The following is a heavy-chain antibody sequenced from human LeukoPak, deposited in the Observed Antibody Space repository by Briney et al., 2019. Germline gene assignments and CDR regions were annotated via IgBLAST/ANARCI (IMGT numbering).Heavy chain of an antibody. J-gene: IGHJ3*02. Sequence: GGSLRLSCAASGFTFSSYSMNWVRQAPGKGLEWVSYISSSSSTIYYADSVKGRFTISRDDAKNSLYLQMNSLGAEDTAVYYCARDRGSYIPDVFDIWGQGTMVTVSS. CDR2: ISSSSSTI. CDR3: ARDRGSYIPDVFDI. V-gene: IGHV3-48*01. D-gene: IGHD1-26*01. CDR1: GFTFSSYS.